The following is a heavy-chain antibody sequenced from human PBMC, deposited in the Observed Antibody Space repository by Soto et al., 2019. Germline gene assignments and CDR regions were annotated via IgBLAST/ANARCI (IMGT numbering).Heavy chain of an antibody. CDR2: IYYSGST. Sequence: PSETLSLTCTVSGGSISSYYWSWIRQPPGKGREYIGYIYYSGSTNSNPSLKSRVTISVDTSKNQFSLKLSSVTAADTPVYYCTRGYQGSGYIAFDIWGQGTMVTVS. D-gene: IGHD3-22*01. J-gene: IGHJ3*02. CDR1: GGSISSYY. CDR3: TRGYQGSGYIAFDI. V-gene: IGHV4-59*01.